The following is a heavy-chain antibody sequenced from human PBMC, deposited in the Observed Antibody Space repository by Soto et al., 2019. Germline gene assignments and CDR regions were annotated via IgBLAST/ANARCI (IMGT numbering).Heavy chain of an antibody. Sequence: ASVKVSCKASGFTFTSSAVQWVRQARGQRLEWIGWIVVGSGNTNYAQKFQERVTITRDMSTSTAYMELSSLRSEDTAVYYCAAGGSIAARPYYFDYWGQGTLVTVSS. J-gene: IGHJ4*02. CDR2: IVVGSGNT. CDR3: AAGGSIAARPYYFDY. V-gene: IGHV1-58*01. D-gene: IGHD6-6*01. CDR1: GFTFTSSA.